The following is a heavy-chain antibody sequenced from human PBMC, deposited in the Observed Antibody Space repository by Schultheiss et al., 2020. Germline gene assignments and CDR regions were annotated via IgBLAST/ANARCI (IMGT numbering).Heavy chain of an antibody. CDR1: GGSISSYY. CDR3: ARDRAAAGRRSDAFIS. D-gene: IGHD6-13*01. CDR2: IYTSGST. J-gene: IGHJ3*02. V-gene: IGHV4-4*07. Sequence: SQTLSLTCTVSGGSISSYYWSWIRQPAGKGLEWIGRIYTSGSTNYNPSLKSRVTMSVDTSKNQFSLKLSSVTAADTAVYYCARDRAAAGRRSDAFISGAKGQWSPS.